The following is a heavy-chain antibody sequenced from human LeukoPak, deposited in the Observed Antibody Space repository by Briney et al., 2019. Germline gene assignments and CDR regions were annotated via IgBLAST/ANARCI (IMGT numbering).Heavy chain of an antibody. CDR2: INWNGDDT. CDR3: TRDGEIVGARFDY. Sequence: GGSLRLSCEASGLSFDDYGMSWVRQAPGKGLEWVSSINWNGDDTSYAVSVKGRFTISRDNAQKCLYLQMDRLRAEDTAFYFCTRDGEIVGARFDYWGQGTLVTVSS. J-gene: IGHJ4*02. CDR1: GLSFDDYG. D-gene: IGHD1-26*01. V-gene: IGHV3-20*04.